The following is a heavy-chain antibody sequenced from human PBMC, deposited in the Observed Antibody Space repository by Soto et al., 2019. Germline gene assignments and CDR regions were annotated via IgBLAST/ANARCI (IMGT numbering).Heavy chain of an antibody. CDR3: ARGEYLAAFDY. V-gene: IGHV3-21*01. CDR2: ISSSSSYI. D-gene: IGHD6-25*01. J-gene: IGHJ4*02. Sequence: GGSLRLSCAASGFTFSSYSMNWVRQAPGKGLEWVSSISSSSSYIYYADSVKGRFTISRDNAKNSLYLQMNGLRAEDTAVYYCARGEYLAAFDYWGQGTLVTVSS. CDR1: GFTFSSYS.